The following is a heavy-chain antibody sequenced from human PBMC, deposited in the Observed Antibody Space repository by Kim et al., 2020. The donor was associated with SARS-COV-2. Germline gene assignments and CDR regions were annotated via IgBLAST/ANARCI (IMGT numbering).Heavy chain of an antibody. CDR1: GGSFSGYY. J-gene: IGHJ3*02. D-gene: IGHD6-19*01. CDR2: INHSGST. Sequence: SETLSLTCAVYGGSFSGYYWSWIRQPPGKGLEWIGEINHSGSTNYNPSLKSRVTISVDTSKNQFSLKLSAVTAADTAVYYCARVYRAVAAFDIWGQGTMVTVSS. V-gene: IGHV4-34*01. CDR3: ARVYRAVAAFDI.